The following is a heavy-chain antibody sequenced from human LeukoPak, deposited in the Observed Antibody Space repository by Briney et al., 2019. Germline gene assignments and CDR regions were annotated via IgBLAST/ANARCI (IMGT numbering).Heavy chain of an antibody. V-gene: IGHV4-39*02. CDR3: AREGARLYYYDSSGYYFDY. Sequence: PSETLSLTCTVSGGSISSSSYYWGWIRQPPGKGLEWIGSIYYSGSTYYNPSLKSRVTISVDTSKNQFSLKLSSVTAADTAVYYCAREGARLYYYDSSGYYFDYWGQGTLVTVSS. CDR2: IYYSGST. CDR1: GGSISSSSYY. D-gene: IGHD3-22*01. J-gene: IGHJ4*02.